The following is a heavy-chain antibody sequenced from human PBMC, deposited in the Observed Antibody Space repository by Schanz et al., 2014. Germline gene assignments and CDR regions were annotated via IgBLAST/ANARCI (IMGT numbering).Heavy chain of an antibody. Sequence: DVQLLESGGGLVQPGGSLRLSCAASGITFSSHSFNWVRQAPGKGLEWISYITYNGGTIYYADSVKGRFTISRDNAKNSLYLEMNSLRAEDTALYYCARDRRNDDLDYWGQGDLVTVSS. J-gene: IGHJ4*02. CDR2: ITYNGGTI. CDR1: GITFSSHS. V-gene: IGHV3-48*01. CDR3: ARDRRNDDLDY. D-gene: IGHD1-1*01.